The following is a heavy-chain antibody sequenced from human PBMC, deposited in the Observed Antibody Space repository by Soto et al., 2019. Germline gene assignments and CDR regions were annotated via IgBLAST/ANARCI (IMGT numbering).Heavy chain of an antibody. CDR2: IIPLFSMT. V-gene: IGHV1-69*18. J-gene: IGHJ4*02. Sequence: QVQLVQSGAEVKRPGSSVKVSCKASGGTFKNHPISWVRQAPGQGLEWMGRIIPLFSMTAYGQNFQGRVTITADESTSTAYMELSSLRSEDTAVYYCARHYYIGSGSYYPAYLDYWGQGTLVTVTS. D-gene: IGHD3-10*01. CDR1: GGTFKNHP. CDR3: ARHYYIGSGSYYPAYLDY.